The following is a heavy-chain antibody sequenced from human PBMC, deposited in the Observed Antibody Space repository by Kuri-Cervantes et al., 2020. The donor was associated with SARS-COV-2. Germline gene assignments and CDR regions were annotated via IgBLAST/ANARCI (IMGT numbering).Heavy chain of an antibody. V-gene: IGHV4-34*01. CDR1: GGSISSHY. CDR3: ARGRPHRLLWFGDLCDY. CDR2: INHSGST. D-gene: IGHD3-10*01. J-gene: IGHJ4*02. Sequence: SETLSLTCTVSGGSISSHYWSWIRQPPGKGLEWIGEINHSGSTNYNPSFKSRVTISVDTSKNQFSLKLSSVTAADTAVYYCARGRPHRLLWFGDLCDYWGQGTLVTVSS.